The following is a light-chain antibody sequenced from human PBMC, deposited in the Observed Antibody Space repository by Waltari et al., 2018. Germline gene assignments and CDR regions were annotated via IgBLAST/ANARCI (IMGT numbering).Light chain of an antibody. CDR2: DVN. CDR3: SSYTSSSFQGV. CDR1: SSDVGAYNY. V-gene: IGLV2-14*03. J-gene: IGLJ3*02. Sequence: QSALTQPASVSGSPGQSITISCTGTSSDVGAYNYVSWYQQHPGKAPKLTIYDVNDRPSGVSNRLSGSKSGNTASLTISRLQAEDEADYYCSSYTSSSFQGVFGGGTKLTVL.